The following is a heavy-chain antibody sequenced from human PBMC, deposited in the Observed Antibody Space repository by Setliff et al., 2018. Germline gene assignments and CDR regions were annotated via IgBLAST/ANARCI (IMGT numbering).Heavy chain of an antibody. V-gene: IGHV4-39*07. CDR2: IYYSGST. D-gene: IGHD4-17*01. CDR1: GGSISSSSYY. J-gene: IGHJ6*02. Sequence: KPSETLSLTCTVSGGSISSSSYYWGWIRQPPGKGLEWIGSIYYSGSTYYNPSLKSRVTISVDTSKNQFSLKPSSVTAADTAVYYCARDRVTTLENYYYYYGMDVWGQGTTVTVSS. CDR3: ARDRVTTLENYYYYYGMDV.